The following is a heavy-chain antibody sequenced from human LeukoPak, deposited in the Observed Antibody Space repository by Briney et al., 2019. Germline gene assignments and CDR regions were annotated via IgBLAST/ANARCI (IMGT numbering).Heavy chain of an antibody. CDR1: GGSISSYY. J-gene: IGHJ4*02. CDR2: IYYSGST. D-gene: IGHD3-10*01. CDR3: ARGRERGVIYY. V-gene: IGHV4-59*08. Sequence: PSETLSLTCTVSGGSISSYYWSWIRQPPGKGLEWIGYIYYSGSTNYNPSLKSRVTISVDTSKNQFSLKLSSVTAADTAVYYCARGRERGVIYYWGQGTLVPVSS.